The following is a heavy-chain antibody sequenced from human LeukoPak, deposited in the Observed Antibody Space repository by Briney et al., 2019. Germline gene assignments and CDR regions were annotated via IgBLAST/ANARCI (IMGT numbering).Heavy chain of an antibody. J-gene: IGHJ6*02. CDR1: GFTFDDYA. CDR2: ISWNSGSI. Sequence: SGGSLRLSCAASGFTFDDYAMHWVRQAPGKGLEWVSGISWNSGSIGYADSVKGRFTISRDNAKNSLYLQMNSLRTEDTALYYCAKGNQLRYFDWLPYGMDVWGQGTTVTVSS. V-gene: IGHV3-9*01. D-gene: IGHD3-9*01. CDR3: AKGNQLRYFDWLPYGMDV.